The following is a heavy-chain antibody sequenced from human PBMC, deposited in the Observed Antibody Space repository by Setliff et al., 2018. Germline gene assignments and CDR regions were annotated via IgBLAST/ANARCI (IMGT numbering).Heavy chain of an antibody. CDR1: GNRFTDYF. V-gene: IGHV1-2*02. CDR2: INPNSGDT. Sequence: ASVKVSCKASGNRFTDYFLHRVRQAPGQGLEWMGWINPNSGDTHSAQKFQGRVTMTRDTSINTAYMELSSLTSDDTAFYYCVRSGKFGMRFWFDQWGLGTLVTVSS. J-gene: IGHJ5*02. CDR3: VRSGKFGMRFWFDQ. D-gene: IGHD1-26*01.